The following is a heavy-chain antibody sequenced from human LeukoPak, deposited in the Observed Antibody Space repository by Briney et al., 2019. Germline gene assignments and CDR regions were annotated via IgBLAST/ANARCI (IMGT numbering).Heavy chain of an antibody. D-gene: IGHD3-22*01. Sequence: SETLSLTCSVSGGSIISSNYYWAWIRQPPGKGLEWIGSIHYSGSAYYGPTLSGRVTLSVDTSKNQFSLKVSAVTAADTAVYYCARDSQYDSSGHAPWGQGTLVTVSS. V-gene: IGHV4-39*07. CDR3: ARDSQYDSSGHAP. CDR2: IHYSGSA. J-gene: IGHJ5*02. CDR1: GGSIISSNYY.